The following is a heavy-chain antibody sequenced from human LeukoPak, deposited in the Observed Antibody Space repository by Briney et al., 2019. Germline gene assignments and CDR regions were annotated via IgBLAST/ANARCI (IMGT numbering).Heavy chain of an antibody. Sequence: ASVKVSCKASGYTFTSYGISWVRQAPGQGLEWMGWISAYNGNTNYAQKLQGRVTITTDTSTSTAYMELRSLRSEDTAVYYGAREGGGFDYWGQGTLVTVSS. CDR3: AREGGGFDY. J-gene: IGHJ4*02. D-gene: IGHD3-16*01. V-gene: IGHV1-18*01. CDR1: GYTFTSYG. CDR2: ISAYNGNT.